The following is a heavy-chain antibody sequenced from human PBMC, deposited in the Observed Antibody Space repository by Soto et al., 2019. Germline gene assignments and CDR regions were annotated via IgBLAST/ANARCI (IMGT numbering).Heavy chain of an antibody. CDR3: ARQATSSWSSRFDP. CDR2: IYYSGNN. V-gene: IGHV4-39*01. CDR1: GGSISSSNYY. J-gene: IGHJ5*02. D-gene: IGHD6-13*01. Sequence: QLQLQESGPGLVKPSETLSLTCTVSGGSISSSNYYWAWVRQSPGKGLEWIGTIYYSGNNYYAPSLQGRLTMSVDTSKNQFSLELTSVTASDTAVYYCARQATSSWSSRFDPWGQGTLVTVSS.